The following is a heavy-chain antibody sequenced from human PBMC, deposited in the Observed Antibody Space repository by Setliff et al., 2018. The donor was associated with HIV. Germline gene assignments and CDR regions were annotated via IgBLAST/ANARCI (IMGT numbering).Heavy chain of an antibody. CDR3: ARGTTATDYYYYMDV. Sequence: ASVKVSCKSSGGTFSSYGVTWVRQAPGQGLEWMGGVIPLFGTEKVAQKFQGRVTITADTSTDTAYMELSSLRSEDTAVYFCARGTTATDYYYYMDVWGKGTSVTVSS. V-gene: IGHV1-69*06. D-gene: IGHD4-17*01. CDR1: GGTFSSYG. J-gene: IGHJ6*03. CDR2: VIPLFGTE.